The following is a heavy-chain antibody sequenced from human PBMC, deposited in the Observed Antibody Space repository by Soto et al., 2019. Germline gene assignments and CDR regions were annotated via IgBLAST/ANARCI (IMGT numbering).Heavy chain of an antibody. Sequence: EVQLVESGGGLVQPGGSLRLSCTTSGFIVDSTYMHWVRQAPGKGLGWVAVITVAGDTYFSDSVRGRSTLSRDTSKNTLKLQVNSLRVEDTAGYYCGRGLGYLIGDWGQGALVAVSS. CDR3: GRGLGYLIGD. J-gene: IGHJ4*02. CDR2: ITVAGDT. D-gene: IGHD5-18*01. CDR1: GFIVDSTY. V-gene: IGHV3-66*01.